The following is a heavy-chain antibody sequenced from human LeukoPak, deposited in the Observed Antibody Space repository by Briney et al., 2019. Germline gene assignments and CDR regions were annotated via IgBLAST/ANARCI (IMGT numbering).Heavy chain of an antibody. CDR1: GFTFSSYA. CDR3: AKDWRSGGWYPFFDL. J-gene: IGHJ3*01. CDR2: ISSSGSST. D-gene: IGHD6-19*01. V-gene: IGHV3-23*01. Sequence: PGGSLRLSCTFSGFTFSSYAMTWVRQAPGKGPEWVSAISSSGSSTYYADSVKGRFTISRDNSKNTLYLQVNSLGAEDTALYYCAKDWRSGGWYPFFDLWGQGTMVTVSS.